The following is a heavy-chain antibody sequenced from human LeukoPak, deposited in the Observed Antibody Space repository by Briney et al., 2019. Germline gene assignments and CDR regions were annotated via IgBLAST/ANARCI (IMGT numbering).Heavy chain of an antibody. V-gene: IGHV1-69*02. D-gene: IGHD1-26*01. CDR2: IIPILGIA. CDR1: GYTFTDYY. J-gene: IGHJ4*02. Sequence: ASVRVSCRASGYTFTDYYIHWVRQAPGQGLEWMGRIIPILGIANYAQKFQGRVTIIADKSTSTAYMELSSLRSEDTAVYYCARPYSGIPIWGQGTLVTVSS. CDR3: ARPYSGIPI.